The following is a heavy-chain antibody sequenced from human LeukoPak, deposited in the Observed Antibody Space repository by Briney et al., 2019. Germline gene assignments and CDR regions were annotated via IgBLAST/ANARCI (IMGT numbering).Heavy chain of an antibody. D-gene: IGHD4-17*01. Sequence: GGSLRLSCAASGFTFSSYWMSWVRQAPGKGLEWVANIKQDGSEKYYVDPVKGRFTISRDNAKNSLYLQMNSLRAEDTAVYYCARELLMVTTLDYWGQGTLVTVPS. V-gene: IGHV3-7*03. J-gene: IGHJ4*02. CDR1: GFTFSSYW. CDR3: ARELLMVTTLDY. CDR2: IKQDGSEK.